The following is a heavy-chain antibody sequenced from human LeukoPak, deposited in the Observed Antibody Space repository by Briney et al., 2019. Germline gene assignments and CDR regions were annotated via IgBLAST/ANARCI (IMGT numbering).Heavy chain of an antibody. CDR3: ARVADSRPPHFDY. CDR1: GYTFTGYY. Sequence: ASVKVSCKASGYTFTGYYMHWVRQAPGQGLEWMGRINPNSGGTNYAQKFQGRVTMTRDTSISTAYMELSRLRSDDTAVYYCARVADSRPPHFDYWGQGTLVTVSS. V-gene: IGHV1-2*06. D-gene: IGHD6-13*01. CDR2: INPNSGGT. J-gene: IGHJ4*02.